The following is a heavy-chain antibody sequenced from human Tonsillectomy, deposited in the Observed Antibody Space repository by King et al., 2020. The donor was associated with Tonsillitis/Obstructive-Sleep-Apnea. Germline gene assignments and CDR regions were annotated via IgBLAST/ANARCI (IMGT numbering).Heavy chain of an antibody. CDR3: AREGAVMNAFDI. Sequence: QLQESGPGLVKPSETLSLTCTVSGGSISNYSWSWIRQPPGKGLECIGYIYYSGGTNYNPSLKSRVTISVDTSKNQVSLKLSSVTAADTAVYYCAREGAVMNAFDICGQGTMVTVSS. J-gene: IGHJ3*02. V-gene: IGHV4-59*01. CDR1: GGSISNYS. D-gene: IGHD2-8*01. CDR2: IYYSGGT.